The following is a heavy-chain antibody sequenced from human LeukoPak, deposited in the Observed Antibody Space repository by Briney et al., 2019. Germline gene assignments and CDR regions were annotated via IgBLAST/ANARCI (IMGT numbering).Heavy chain of an antibody. CDR1: GYTFTGYY. V-gene: IGHV1-18*04. Sequence: ASVKVSCKASGYTFTGYYMHWVRQAPGQGLEWMGWISAYNSNTNYAQKLQGRVTMTTDTSTSTAYMELRSLRSDDTAVYYCARAQDLGTYYYDPFDYWGQGTLVTVSS. J-gene: IGHJ4*02. D-gene: IGHD3-22*01. CDR3: ARAQDLGTYYYDPFDY. CDR2: ISAYNSNT.